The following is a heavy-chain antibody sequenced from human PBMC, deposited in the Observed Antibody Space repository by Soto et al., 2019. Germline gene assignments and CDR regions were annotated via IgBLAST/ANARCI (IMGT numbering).Heavy chain of an antibody. V-gene: IGHV3-49*04. D-gene: IGHD3-9*01. CDR3: ARDPILTGYYTALDY. CDR1: GFTFGDYA. Sequence: PGGSLRLSCTASGFTFGDYAMSWVRQAPGKGLEWVGFIRSKAYGGTTEYAASVKGRFTISRDDSKSIAYLQMNSLKTEDTAVYYCARDPILTGYYTALDYWGQGTLVTVSS. J-gene: IGHJ4*02. CDR2: IRSKAYGGTT.